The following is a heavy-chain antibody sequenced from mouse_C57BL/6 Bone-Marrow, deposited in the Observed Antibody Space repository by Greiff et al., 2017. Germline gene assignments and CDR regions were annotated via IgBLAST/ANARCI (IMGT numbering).Heavy chain of an antibody. CDR3: ARSFITTVVAFDY. D-gene: IGHD1-1*01. CDR1: GYTFTDYY. J-gene: IGHJ2*01. Sequence: EVQLQQSGPELVKPGASVKISCKASGYTFTDYYMNWVKQSHGKSLEWIGDINPNNGGTSYNQKFKGKATLTVDKSSSTAYMELRSLTSEDSAVYYCARSFITTVVAFDYWGQGTTLTVSS. V-gene: IGHV1-26*01. CDR2: INPNNGGT.